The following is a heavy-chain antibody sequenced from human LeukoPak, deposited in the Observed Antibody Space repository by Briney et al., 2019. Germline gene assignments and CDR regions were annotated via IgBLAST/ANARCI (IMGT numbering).Heavy chain of an antibody. CDR1: GFTFSSYA. D-gene: IGHD3-10*01. Sequence: GGSLRLSCEVSGFTFSSYATSWVRQAPEKGLEWVSSIIISGGDTYYADSVKGRFTISRDISKNTLYLQMNSLRAEDTAAYYCARVSSMVRGIYDAFDIWGLGTVVTVSS. CDR2: IIISGGDT. V-gene: IGHV3-23*01. J-gene: IGHJ3*02. CDR3: ARVSSMVRGIYDAFDI.